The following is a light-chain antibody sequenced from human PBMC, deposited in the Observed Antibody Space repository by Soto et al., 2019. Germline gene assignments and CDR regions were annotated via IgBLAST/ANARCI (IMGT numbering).Light chain of an antibody. CDR1: QSVLYSSDNKNY. V-gene: IGKV4-1*01. J-gene: IGKJ5*01. Sequence: DIVMTQSPDSLALSLGERATLNCKSSQSVLYSSDNKNYLSWYQQKPGQSPRLLIYWASTRESGVPDRFSGSGSGTDFTLNISSLQAEDVAVYYCQQYYSAPITFGQGTRLEIK. CDR3: QQYYSAPIT. CDR2: WAS.